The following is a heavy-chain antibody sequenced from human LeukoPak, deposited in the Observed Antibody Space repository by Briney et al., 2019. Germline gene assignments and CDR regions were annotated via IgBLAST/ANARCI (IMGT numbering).Heavy chain of an antibody. CDR3: TRDQVSVAGTGIDY. CDR1: GFTFSDYY. CDR2: ISSSGNSI. J-gene: IGHJ4*02. D-gene: IGHD6-19*01. Sequence: GGSLRLSCAASGFTFSDYYMSWIRQAPGKGLEWVSYISSSGNSISYADSVKGRFTISRDNAKNSLYLQMNSLRAEDTAVYYCTRDQVSVAGTGIDYWGQGTLVTVSS. V-gene: IGHV3-11*04.